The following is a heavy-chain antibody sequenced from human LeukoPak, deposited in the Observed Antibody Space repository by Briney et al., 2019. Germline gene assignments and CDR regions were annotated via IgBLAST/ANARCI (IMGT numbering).Heavy chain of an antibody. J-gene: IGHJ4*02. CDR2: ISGGST. CDR1: GFTVSSNE. CDR3: AKAGGDYSNYGY. Sequence: GGSLRLSCAASGFTVSSNEMSWVRQAPGKGLEWVSSISGGSTYYADSRKGRFTISRDNSKNTLYLQMNSLRAEDTAVYYCAKAGGDYSNYGYWGQGTLVTVSS. V-gene: IGHV3-38-3*01. D-gene: IGHD4-11*01.